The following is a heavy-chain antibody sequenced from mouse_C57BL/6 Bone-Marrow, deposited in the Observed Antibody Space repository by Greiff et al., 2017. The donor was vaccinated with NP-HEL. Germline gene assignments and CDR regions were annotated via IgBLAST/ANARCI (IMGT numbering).Heavy chain of an antibody. CDR3: ARDSGYAFGN. Sequence: QVQLQQPGTELVKPGASVKLSCKASGYTFTSYWMHWLKQRPGQGLEWIGNINPNNGGTNDNEKFKTKATLTVDTSSSTAYMELSSLTSEDSAVYYCARDSGYAFGNWGRGNTLTVSS. CDR2: INPNNGGT. CDR1: GYTFTSYW. D-gene: IGHD3-2*02. J-gene: IGHJ2*01. V-gene: IGHV1-53*01.